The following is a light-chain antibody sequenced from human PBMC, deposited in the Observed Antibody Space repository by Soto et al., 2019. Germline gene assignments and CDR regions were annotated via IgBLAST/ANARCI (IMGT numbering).Light chain of an antibody. CDR3: SSYTISSTLVV. CDR2: DVS. V-gene: IGLV2-14*01. J-gene: IGLJ2*01. Sequence: QSVLTKPASVSGSPGQSITISCTGTSSDVGGYNYVSWYQQHPGKAPKLMIYDVSNRSSGVSNRFSGSKSGNTASLTISGLQAEDEADYYCSSYTISSTLVVFGGGTKLTVL. CDR1: SSDVGGYNY.